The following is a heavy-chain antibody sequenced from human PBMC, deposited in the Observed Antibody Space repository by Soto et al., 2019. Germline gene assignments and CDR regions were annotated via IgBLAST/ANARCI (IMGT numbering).Heavy chain of an antibody. CDR2: IYYSGST. J-gene: IGHJ3*02. Sequence: SETLSLTCTVSGGSISSSSYYWGWIRQPPGKGLEWIGSIYYSGSTYYNPSLKSRVTISVDTSKNQFSLKLSSVTAADTAVYYCARRAGGDSSGYAFDIWGQGTMVTVSS. CDR3: ARRAGGDSSGYAFDI. CDR1: GGSISSSSYY. V-gene: IGHV4-39*01. D-gene: IGHD6-19*01.